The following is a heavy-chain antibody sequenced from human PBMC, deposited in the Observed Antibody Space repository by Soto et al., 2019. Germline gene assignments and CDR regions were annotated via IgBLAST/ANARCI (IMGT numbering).Heavy chain of an antibody. CDR3: RVWDGDASFYYYYGMDV. D-gene: IGHD4-17*01. CDR2: IYYSGST. J-gene: IGHJ6*02. Sequence: QLQLQESGPGLVKPSETLSLTCTVSGGSISSSSYYWGWIRQPPGKGLEWIGSIYYSGSTYYNPSLKSRVTISVDTSKNQFSLKLSSVTAADTAVYYCRVWDGDASFYYYYGMDVWRQGTTVTVSS. V-gene: IGHV4-39*01. CDR1: GGSISSSSYY.